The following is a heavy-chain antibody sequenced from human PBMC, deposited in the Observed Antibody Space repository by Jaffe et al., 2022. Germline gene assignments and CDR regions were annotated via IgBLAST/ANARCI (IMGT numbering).Heavy chain of an antibody. CDR3: ARLNWRQPRYWYFDL. V-gene: IGHV4-38-2*01. CDR2: IYHSGST. Sequence: QVQLQESGPGLVKPSETLSLTCAVSGYSISSGYYWGWIRQPPGKGLEWIGSIYHSGSTYYNPSLKSRVTISVDTSKNQFSLKLSSVTAADTAVYYCARLNWRQPRYWYFDLWGRGTLVTVSS. J-gene: IGHJ2*01. D-gene: IGHD1-1*01. CDR1: GYSISSGYY.